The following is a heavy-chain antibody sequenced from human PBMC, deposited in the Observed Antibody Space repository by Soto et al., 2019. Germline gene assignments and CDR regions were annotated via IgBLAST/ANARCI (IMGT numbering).Heavy chain of an antibody. CDR3: AKTATVTTTFDY. CDR1: GFTFSSYA. Sequence: VGSLSLSCAASGFTFSSYAMSWVRQAPGKGLEWVSAISGSGGSTYYADSVKGRFTNSRNNSKNPLYLQMNSLRAEDTAVYYCAKTATVTTTFDYWGQRTLVTVSS. J-gene: IGHJ4*02. D-gene: IGHD4-17*01. V-gene: IGHV3-23*01. CDR2: ISGSGGST.